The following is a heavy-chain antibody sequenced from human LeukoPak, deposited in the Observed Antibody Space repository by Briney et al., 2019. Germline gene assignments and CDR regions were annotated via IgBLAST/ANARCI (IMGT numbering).Heavy chain of an antibody. CDR1: GGSVSSYY. CDR3: ARDNWNYGSSMDV. J-gene: IGHJ6*02. CDR2: IYYSGST. V-gene: IGHV4-59*02. Sequence: SETLSLTCTVSGGSVSSYYWSWIRQPPGKGLEWIGYIYYSGSTNYNPSLKSRVTISVNTSKNQFSLKLSSVTAADTAVYHCARDNWNYGSSMDVWGQGTTVTVSS. D-gene: IGHD1-7*01.